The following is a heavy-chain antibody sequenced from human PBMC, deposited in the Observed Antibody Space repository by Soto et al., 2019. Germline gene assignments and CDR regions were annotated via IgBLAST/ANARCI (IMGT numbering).Heavy chain of an antibody. V-gene: IGHV3-23*01. CDR3: AKDSYSSSRGDAFDI. CDR2: ISGSGGST. Sequence: GGSLRLSCAASGFTFSSYAMSWVRQAPGKGLEWVSAISGSGGSTYYADSVKGRFTISRDNSKNTLYLQMNSLRAEDTDVYYCAKDSYSSSRGDAFDIWGQGTMVTVSS. J-gene: IGHJ3*02. D-gene: IGHD6-6*01. CDR1: GFTFSSYA.